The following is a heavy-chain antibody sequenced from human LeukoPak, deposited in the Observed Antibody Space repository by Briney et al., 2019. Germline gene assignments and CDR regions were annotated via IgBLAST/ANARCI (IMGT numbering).Heavy chain of an antibody. Sequence: GGSLRLSCAASGFTFSSYAMNWVRQAPGKGLEWVSSISSSSNYIYYADSVKGRFTISRDNAKNSLYLQMNSLRAEDTAVYYCACNRWLQSPFDYWGQGTLVTVSS. J-gene: IGHJ4*02. CDR1: GFTFSSYA. CDR3: ACNRWLQSPFDY. CDR2: ISSSSNYI. D-gene: IGHD5-24*01. V-gene: IGHV3-21*01.